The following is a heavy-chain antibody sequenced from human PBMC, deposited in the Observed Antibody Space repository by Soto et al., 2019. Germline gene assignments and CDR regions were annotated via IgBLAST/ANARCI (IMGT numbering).Heavy chain of an antibody. CDR2: IYPGDSDT. D-gene: IGHD5-18*01. V-gene: IGHV5-51*01. Sequence: PGESLKISCKGSGYSFTSYWIGWVRQMPGKGLEWMGIIYPGDSDTRYSPSFQGQVTISADKSISTAYLQWSSLKASDTAMYYCARHDTAMAAGYYYYYGMDVCGQGTPVTVSS. CDR1: GYSFTSYW. J-gene: IGHJ6*02. CDR3: ARHDTAMAAGYYYYYGMDV.